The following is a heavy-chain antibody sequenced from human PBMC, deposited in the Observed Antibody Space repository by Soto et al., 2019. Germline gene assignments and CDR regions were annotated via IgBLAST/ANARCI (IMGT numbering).Heavy chain of an antibody. J-gene: IGHJ6*02. CDR1: GGTFSSYA. D-gene: IGHD6-6*01. CDR2: IIPIFGTA. CDR3: ARTYSSSSGIFDYYYYGMDV. V-gene: IGHV1-69*13. Sequence: ASVKVSCKASGGTFSSYAISWVRQAPGQGLEWMGGIIPIFGTANYAQKFQGRVTITADESTSTAYMELSSLRSEDTAVYYCARTYSSSSGIFDYYYYGMDVWGQGTTVTVSS.